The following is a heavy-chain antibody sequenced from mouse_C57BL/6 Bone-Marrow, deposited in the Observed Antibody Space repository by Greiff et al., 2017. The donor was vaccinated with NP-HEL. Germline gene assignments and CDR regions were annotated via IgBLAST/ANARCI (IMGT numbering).Heavy chain of an antibody. CDR3: AREVLYDGYSYVDY. V-gene: IGHV1-81*01. CDR2: IYPRSGNT. Sequence: QVQLQQSGAELARPGASVKLSCTASGYTFTSYGISWVKQRTGQGLEWIGEIYPRSGNTYYNEKFKGKATLTADKSSSTAYMELRSLTSEDSAVYFCAREVLYDGYSYVDYGGQGTTLTVSS. D-gene: IGHD2-3*01. CDR1: GYTFTSYG. J-gene: IGHJ2*01.